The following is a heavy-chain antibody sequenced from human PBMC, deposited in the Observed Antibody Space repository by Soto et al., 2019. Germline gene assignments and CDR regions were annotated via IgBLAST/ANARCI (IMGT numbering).Heavy chain of an antibody. CDR1: GFSLSTSGVG. D-gene: IGHD2-21*02. CDR2: IYWDDDR. V-gene: IGHV2-5*02. CDR3: AHRGRGEYGDYNYFVY. J-gene: IGHJ4*02. Sequence: SGPTLVNPTQTLTLTCTFSGFSLSTSGVGVGWIRQPPGKALEWLVLIYWDDDRRYSPSLKSRLSITKDTSKNQVVLTLTDMDPVDTGTYYCAHRGRGEYGDYNYFVYWGQGTLVTVSS.